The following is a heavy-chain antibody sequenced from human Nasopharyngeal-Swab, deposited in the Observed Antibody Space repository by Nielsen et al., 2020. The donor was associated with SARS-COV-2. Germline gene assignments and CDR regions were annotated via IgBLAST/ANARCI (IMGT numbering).Heavy chain of an antibody. CDR2: ISTSGRST. CDR1: GFTFSDYY. Sequence: GGSLRLSCAASGFTFSDYYMAWIRQAPGKGLEGVSYISTSGRSTDSADSVKGRFTISRDNAKNSLYLQMNSLRAEDTAVYYCARDPHEGWVYWGQGTLVTVSS. J-gene: IGHJ4*02. CDR3: ARDPHEGWVY. V-gene: IGHV3-11*04. D-gene: IGHD5-24*01.